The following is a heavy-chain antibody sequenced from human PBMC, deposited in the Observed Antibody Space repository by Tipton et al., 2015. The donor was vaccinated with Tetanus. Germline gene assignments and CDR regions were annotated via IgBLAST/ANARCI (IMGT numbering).Heavy chain of an antibody. Sequence: TLSLTCTVSGGSISSGDYYWSWIRRPPGKGPEWIGYVYSTATTYYNPSLKSRVTISVDTSKNQFSLKLTSVTAADTATYYCARMGFTYGQVVYWGQGTLVTVAS. J-gene: IGHJ4*02. V-gene: IGHV4-30-4*01. CDR1: GGSISSGDYY. CDR2: VYSTATT. D-gene: IGHD5-18*01. CDR3: ARMGFTYGQVVY.